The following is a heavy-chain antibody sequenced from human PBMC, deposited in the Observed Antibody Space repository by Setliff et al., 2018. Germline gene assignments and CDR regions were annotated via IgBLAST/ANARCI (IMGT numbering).Heavy chain of an antibody. D-gene: IGHD3-3*01. CDR3: ARDVFDFRTGQGGP. CDR1: GFTFSSYA. CDR2: ISSSGSI. V-gene: IGHV3-48*03. Sequence: PGGSLRLSCAASGFTFSSYAMNWVRQGPGKGLEWVSYISSSGSIYYANSVKGRFTISRDNAQNSLHLQMDSLRAEDTSVYYCARDVFDFRTGQGGPWGQGTRVTVSS. J-gene: IGHJ5*02.